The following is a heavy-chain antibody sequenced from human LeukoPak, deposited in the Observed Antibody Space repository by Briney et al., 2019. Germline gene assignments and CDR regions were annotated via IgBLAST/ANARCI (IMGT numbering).Heavy chain of an antibody. CDR3: AKDSARSLVRVYYGMDI. J-gene: IGHJ6*02. CDR2: ISYAGSTT. CDR1: GFTFSSYG. D-gene: IGHD6-13*01. V-gene: IGHV3-30*18. Sequence: GGSLRLSCAASGFTFSSYGMHWVRQAPGKGLEWVAVISYAGSTTYYADSVKGRFTISRDNSKNTLYLQMNSLRAEDTAVYYCAKDSARSLVRVYYGMDIWGQGTTVTVSS.